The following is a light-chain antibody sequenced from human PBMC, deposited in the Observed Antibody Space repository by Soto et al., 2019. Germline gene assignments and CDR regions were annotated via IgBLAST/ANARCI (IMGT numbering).Light chain of an antibody. CDR3: ASYTGSSTYL. J-gene: IGLJ3*02. V-gene: IGLV2-14*03. Sequence: QSALTQPASMSGSPGQSITISCTGTSGDVGFYDFVSWYQQHPGKVPRLIIYGVTKRPSGVSHRFSGSKSGNTASLTISGLKVEDEADYSCASYTGSSTYLFGGGTKVTVL. CDR2: GVT. CDR1: SGDVGFYDF.